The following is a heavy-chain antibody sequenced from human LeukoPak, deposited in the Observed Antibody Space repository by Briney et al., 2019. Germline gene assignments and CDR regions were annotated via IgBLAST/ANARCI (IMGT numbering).Heavy chain of an antibody. V-gene: IGHV4-59*01. CDR1: GGSFNTEY. CDR2: ISNGGNT. Sequence: RTSETLSLTCTVSGGSFNTEYWSWIRQTPGEGLEWVGYISNGGNTNYNPSLKSRLTISIDTSKNQFSLKLSSVTAADTAIYYCAAVLTRGSPGYHYFFDSWGQGTLVTVSS. D-gene: IGHD3-9*01. J-gene: IGHJ4*02. CDR3: AAVLTRGSPGYHYFFDS.